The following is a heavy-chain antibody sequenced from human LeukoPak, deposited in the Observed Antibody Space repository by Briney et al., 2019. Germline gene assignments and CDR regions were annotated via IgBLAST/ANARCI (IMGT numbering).Heavy chain of an antibody. D-gene: IGHD3-16*01. CDR2: ISSSSSYI. Sequence: GGSLRLSCAASGFTFSSYWMSWVRQAPGKGLEWVSSISSSSSYIYYADSVKGRFTISRDNAKNSLYLQMNSLRAEDTAVYYCARGYDYVWGSYLLAPYYFDYWGQGTLVTVSS. CDR1: GFTFSSYW. J-gene: IGHJ4*02. CDR3: ARGYDYVWGSYLLAPYYFDY. V-gene: IGHV3-21*01.